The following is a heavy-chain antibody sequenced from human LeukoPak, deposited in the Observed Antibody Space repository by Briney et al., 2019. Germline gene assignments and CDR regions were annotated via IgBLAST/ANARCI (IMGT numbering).Heavy chain of an antibody. D-gene: IGHD5-12*01. CDR1: GGSISSSSYY. CDR3: ARDRYEFLDY. Sequence: SETLSLTCTVSGGSISSSSYYWGWIRQPPGKGLEWIGSIYYSGSTYYNPSLKSRVTISVDTSKNQFSLKLSSVTAADTAVYYCARDRYEFLDYWGQGTLVTVSS. V-gene: IGHV4-39*07. CDR2: IYYSGST. J-gene: IGHJ4*02.